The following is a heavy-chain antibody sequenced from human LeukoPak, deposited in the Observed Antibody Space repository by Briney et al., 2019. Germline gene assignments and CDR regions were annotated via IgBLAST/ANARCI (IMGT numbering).Heavy chain of an antibody. CDR3: AMSGWELLREADDAFDI. V-gene: IGHV4-34*01. CDR1: GGSFSGYY. D-gene: IGHD1-26*01. CDR2: INHSGST. Sequence: SETLSLTCAVYGGSFSGYYWSWICQPPGKGLEWIGEINHSGSTNYNPSLKSRVTISVDTSKNQFSLKLSSVTAADTAVYYCAMSGWELLREADDAFDIWGQGTMVTVSS. J-gene: IGHJ3*02.